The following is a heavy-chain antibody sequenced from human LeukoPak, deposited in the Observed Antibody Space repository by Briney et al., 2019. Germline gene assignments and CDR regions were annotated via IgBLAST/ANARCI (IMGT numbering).Heavy chain of an antibody. J-gene: IGHJ5*02. D-gene: IGHD4-17*01. CDR1: GFTFSSYS. CDR3: ARAGLRINWFDP. V-gene: IGHV3-21*01. Sequence: GGSLRLSCAASGFTFSSYSMNWVRQAPGKGLEWVSSISSSSSYIYYADSVKGRFTISRDNAKNSLYLQMNSLRAEDTAVYYCARAGLRINWFDPWGQGTLVTVSS. CDR2: ISSSSSYI.